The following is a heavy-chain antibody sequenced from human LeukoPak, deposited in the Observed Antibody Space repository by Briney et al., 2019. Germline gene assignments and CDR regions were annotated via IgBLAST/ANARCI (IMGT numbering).Heavy chain of an antibody. CDR2: IYYSGST. J-gene: IGHJ4*02. Sequence: SETLSLTCTVSGGSISSYYRSWIRQPPGKGLEWIGYIYYSGSTNYNPSLKSRVTISVDTSKNQFSLKLSSVTAADTAVYYCARVAQYYYDSSGYYEYYFDYWGQGTLVTVSS. CDR1: GGSISSYY. V-gene: IGHV4-59*01. D-gene: IGHD3-22*01. CDR3: ARVAQYYYDSSGYYEYYFDY.